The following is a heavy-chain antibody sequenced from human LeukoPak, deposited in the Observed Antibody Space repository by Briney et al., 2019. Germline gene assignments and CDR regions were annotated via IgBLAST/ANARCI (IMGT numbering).Heavy chain of an antibody. CDR3: AKAKYSSGWYYFDN. V-gene: IGHV3-23*01. CDR1: GFTFSTYA. CDR2: ISGSGGST. Sequence: QPGGSLRLSCAASGFTFSTYAMTWVRQAPGKGLECVSGISGSGGSTYYADSVKGRLTISRDNSKNTLYLQMNSLRAEDTAVYYCAKAKYSSGWYYFDNWGQGALVTVSS. D-gene: IGHD6-19*01. J-gene: IGHJ4*02.